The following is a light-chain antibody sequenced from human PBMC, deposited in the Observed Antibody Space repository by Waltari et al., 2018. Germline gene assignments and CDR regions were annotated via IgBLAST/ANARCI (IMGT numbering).Light chain of an antibody. J-gene: IGKJ1*01. CDR3: QQYKSYSRT. V-gene: IGKV1-5*03. CDR1: QSIVGW. CDR2: KAS. Sequence: DIPMTQSPSTLSASVGDRVTITCRASQSIVGWLAWYQQQPGKAPNLLIYKASNLESGVPSRFSGSGSGTEFTLTISSLQPDDFATYYCQQYKSYSRTFGQGTKVEIK.